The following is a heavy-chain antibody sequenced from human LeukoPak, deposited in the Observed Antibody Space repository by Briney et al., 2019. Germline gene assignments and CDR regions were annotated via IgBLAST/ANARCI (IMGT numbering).Heavy chain of an antibody. CDR1: GYTFTSYG. D-gene: IGHD1-20*01. CDR3: ARITGSYYYYMDV. V-gene: IGHV1-18*01. Sequence: ASVKVSCKASGYTFTSYGISWVRQAPGQGLEWMGWISAYDGNTNYAQKFQGRVTITTDESTSTAYMELSSLRSEDTAVYYCARITGSYYYYMDVWGKGTTVTVSS. CDR2: ISAYDGNT. J-gene: IGHJ6*03.